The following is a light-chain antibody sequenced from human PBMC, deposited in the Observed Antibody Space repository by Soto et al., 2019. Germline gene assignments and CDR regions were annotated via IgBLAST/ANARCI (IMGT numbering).Light chain of an antibody. CDR3: ETWDSNTRV. J-gene: IGLJ2*01. Sequence: QLVLTQSSSASASLGSSVKLTCTLSSGHSSYIIAWHQQQPGKAPRYLMKLEGSGSYNKGSGVPDRFSGSSSGADRYLTISNLQSEDEADYYCETWDSNTRVFGGWTQLTVL. CDR2: LEGSGSY. CDR1: SGHSSYI. V-gene: IGLV4-60*03.